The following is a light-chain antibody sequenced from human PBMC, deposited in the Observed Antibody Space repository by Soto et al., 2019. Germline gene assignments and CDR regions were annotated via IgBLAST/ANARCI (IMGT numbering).Light chain of an antibody. CDR1: QSVSSNY. CDR3: QQRSNWPIT. Sequence: EIVLTQSPGTLSLSPGDRATLSCRASQSVSSNYLAWYQQKPGQVPRLFIYGASRRATGIPDRFSGSGSGTEFTLTISSLEPEDFAVYYCQQRSNWPITFGQGTRLEIK. CDR2: GAS. V-gene: IGKV3D-20*02. J-gene: IGKJ5*01.